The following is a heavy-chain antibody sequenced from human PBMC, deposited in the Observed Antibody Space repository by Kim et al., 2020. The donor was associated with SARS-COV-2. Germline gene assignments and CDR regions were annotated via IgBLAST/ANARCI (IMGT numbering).Heavy chain of an antibody. CDR2: ISSSSSTI. V-gene: IGHV3-48*04. CDR3: ARDPGSGSYAPEFDP. Sequence: GGSLRLSCAASGFTFSSYSMNWVRQAPGKGLEWVSYISSSSSTIYYADSVKGRFTISRDNAKNSLYLQMNSLRAEDTAVYYCARDPGSGSYAPEFDPWGQGTLVTVSS. CDR1: GFTFSSYS. J-gene: IGHJ5*02. D-gene: IGHD1-26*01.